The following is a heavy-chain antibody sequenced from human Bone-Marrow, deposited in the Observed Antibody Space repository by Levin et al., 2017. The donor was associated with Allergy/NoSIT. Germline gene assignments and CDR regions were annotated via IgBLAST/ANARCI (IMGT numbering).Heavy chain of an antibody. V-gene: IGHV3-33*01. CDR3: ARGHSSGYWPLDY. CDR1: GFTFSSYG. D-gene: IGHD3-22*01. Sequence: RAGGSLRLSCAASGFTFSSYGMHWVRQAPGKGLEWVAVIWYDGSNKYYADSVKGRFTISRDNSKNTLYLQMNSLRAEDTAVYYCARGHSSGYWPLDYWGQGTLVTVSS. J-gene: IGHJ4*02. CDR2: IWYDGSNK.